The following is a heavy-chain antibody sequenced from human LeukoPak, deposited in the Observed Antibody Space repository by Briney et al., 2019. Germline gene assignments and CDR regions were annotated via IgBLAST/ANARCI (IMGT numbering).Heavy chain of an antibody. V-gene: IGHV1-2*02. J-gene: IGHJ4*02. CDR3: ARNFSPIGGFGEFFDY. CDR1: GYTLTGHF. CDR2: INPNSGGT. D-gene: IGHD3-10*01. Sequence: ASVKVSCKASGYTLTGHFMHWVRQAPGQGLEWMGWINPNSGGTNYAQKFQGRVTMTRDTSISTAYMDLSRLTSDDTAVYYCARNFSPIGGFGEFFDYWGQGTLVTVSS.